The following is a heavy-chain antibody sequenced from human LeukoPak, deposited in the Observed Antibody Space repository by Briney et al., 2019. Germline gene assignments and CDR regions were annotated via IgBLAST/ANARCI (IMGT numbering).Heavy chain of an antibody. D-gene: IGHD3-10*01. V-gene: IGHV1-8*02. CDR2: IIPNSGNT. Sequence: ASVKVSCKASGGTFSSYAISWVRQAPGQGLEWMGGIIPNSGNTGYAQKFQGRVTMTRNTSISTAYMELSSLRSEDTAVYYCARGVTTMVRVPAYWGQGTLVTVSS. CDR1: GGTFSSYA. J-gene: IGHJ4*02. CDR3: ARGVTTMVRVPAY.